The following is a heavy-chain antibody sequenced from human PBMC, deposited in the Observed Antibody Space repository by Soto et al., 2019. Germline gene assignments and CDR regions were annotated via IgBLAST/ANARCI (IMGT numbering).Heavy chain of an antibody. V-gene: IGHV5-51*01. CDR2: IYPGDSDT. D-gene: IGHD2-15*01. CDR3: ARPKVTGRWHYGMDV. J-gene: IGHJ6*02. Sequence: PGESLKISGKGSGYSFTSYWIGWVRQIPGKGLEWMGIIYPGDSDTRYSPSFQGQVTISADKSISTAYLQWSSLKASDTAMYYCARPKVTGRWHYGMDVWGQGTTVTVSS. CDR1: GYSFTSYW.